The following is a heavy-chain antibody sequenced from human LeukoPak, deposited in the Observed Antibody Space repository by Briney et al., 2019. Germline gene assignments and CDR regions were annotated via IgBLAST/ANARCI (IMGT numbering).Heavy chain of an antibody. CDR3: ARDRIVGARPNGAFDI. V-gene: IGHV1-69*05. CDR2: IIPIFGTA. CDR1: GGTFSSYA. D-gene: IGHD1-26*01. J-gene: IGHJ3*02. Sequence: GSSVKVSCKASGGTFSSYAISWVRQAPGQGLEWMGRIIPIFGTANYAQKFQGRVTITTGESTSTAYMELSSLRSEDTAVYYCARDRIVGARPNGAFDIWGQGTMVTVSS.